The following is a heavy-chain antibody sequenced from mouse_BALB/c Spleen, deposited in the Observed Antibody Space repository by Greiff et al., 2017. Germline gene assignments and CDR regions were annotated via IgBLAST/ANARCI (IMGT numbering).Heavy chain of an antibody. J-gene: IGHJ4*01. Sequence: QVLLLQSGPELVKPGALVKISCKASGYTFTSYAINWVKQRPGQGLEWIGWIYHGDGSTKYNEKFKGKATLTADKSSCPAYMQISSLTSENSAVYFCARSESNDYSYYDMDYWGQGTSVTVSS. CDR3: ARSESNDYSYYDMDY. CDR1: GYTFTSYA. D-gene: IGHD2-4*01. CDR2: IYHGDGST. V-gene: IGHV1S56*01.